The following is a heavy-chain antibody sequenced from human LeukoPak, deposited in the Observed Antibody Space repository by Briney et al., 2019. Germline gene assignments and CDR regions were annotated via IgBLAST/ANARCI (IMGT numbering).Heavy chain of an antibody. CDR2: ISAYNGNT. CDR1: GYTFTSYG. J-gene: IGHJ4*02. CDR3: ARDNSQSAARHNDY. Sequence: GASVKVSCKASGYTFTSYGISWVRHAPGQGLEWMGWISAYNGNTNYAQKLQGRVTMTTDTSTSTAYMELRSLRSDDTAVYYCARDNSQSAARHNDYLGRGTLVTVSS. D-gene: IGHD2-15*01. V-gene: IGHV1-18*01.